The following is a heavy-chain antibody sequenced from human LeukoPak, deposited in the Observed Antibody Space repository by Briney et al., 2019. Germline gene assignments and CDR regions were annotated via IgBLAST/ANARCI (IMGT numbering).Heavy chain of an antibody. CDR1: GYSFTSYC. CDR3: ARQRGYCSGGSCYPDAFDI. V-gene: IGHV5-51*01. D-gene: IGHD2-15*01. Sequence: GESLKISCKGSGYSFTSYCIGWVRQMPGKGLEWMGIIYPGDSDTRYSPSFQGQVTISADKSISTAYLQWSSLKASDTAMYYCARQRGYCSGGSCYPDAFDIWGQGTMVTVSS. CDR2: IYPGDSDT. J-gene: IGHJ3*02.